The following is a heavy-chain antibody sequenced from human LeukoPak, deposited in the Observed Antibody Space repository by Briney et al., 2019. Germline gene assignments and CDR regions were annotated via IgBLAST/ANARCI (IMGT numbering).Heavy chain of an antibody. D-gene: IGHD3-22*01. Sequence: SETLSLTCTVSGGSISSYYCSWIRQPAGKGLEWIGRIYTSGSTNYNPSLKSRVTMSVDTSKNQFSLKLSSVTAADTAVYYCARDYDSSGRTTDAFDIWGQGTMVTVSS. CDR3: ARDYDSSGRTTDAFDI. V-gene: IGHV4-4*07. J-gene: IGHJ3*02. CDR1: GGSISSYY. CDR2: IYTSGST.